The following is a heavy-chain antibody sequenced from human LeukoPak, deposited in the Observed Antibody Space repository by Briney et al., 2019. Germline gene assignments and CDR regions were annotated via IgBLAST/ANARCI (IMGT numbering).Heavy chain of an antibody. CDR2: IYTSGST. CDR3: AGTPRGYSYMDV. J-gene: IGHJ6*03. V-gene: IGHV4-61*02. Sequence: SETLSLTCSVSGVSISSGTYYWNWIRQPAGKGLEWIGRIYTSGSTNYNPSLKSRVAISVDTSKNQFSLKLSSVTAADTAVYYCAGTPRGYSYMDVWGKGTTVTISS. D-gene: IGHD6-6*01. CDR1: GVSISSGTYY.